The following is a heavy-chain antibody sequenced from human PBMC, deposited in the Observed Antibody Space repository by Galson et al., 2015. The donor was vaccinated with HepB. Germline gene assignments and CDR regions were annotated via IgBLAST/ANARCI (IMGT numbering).Heavy chain of an antibody. CDR3: ARSYNYYYMDV. J-gene: IGHJ6*03. CDR1: GITFSDYY. V-gene: IGHV3-11*04. Sequence: SLRLSCAASGITFSDYYMSWIRQAPGKGLEWVSYISNSSSIIYYADSVKGRFTISGDSTKSSLYLQMNSLRAEDTAVYYCARSYNYYYMDVWGEGTTVTVSS. CDR2: ISNSSSII. D-gene: IGHD3-16*01.